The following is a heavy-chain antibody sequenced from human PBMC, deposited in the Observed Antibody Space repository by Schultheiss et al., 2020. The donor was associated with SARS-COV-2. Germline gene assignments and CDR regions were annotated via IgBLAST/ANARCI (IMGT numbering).Heavy chain of an antibody. D-gene: IGHD3-3*01. CDR2: ISYDGSNK. J-gene: IGHJ6*03. CDR3: AKGVGPLRDFWSGYSSSYYYYYMDV. V-gene: IGHV3-30*18. Sequence: GGSLRLSCSASGFTFSSYWMHWVRQAPGKGLVWVAVISYDGSNKYYADSVKGRFTISRDNAKNTLYLQMNSLRAEDTAVYYCAKGVGPLRDFWSGYSSSYYYYYMDVWGKGTTVTVSS. CDR1: GFTFSSYW.